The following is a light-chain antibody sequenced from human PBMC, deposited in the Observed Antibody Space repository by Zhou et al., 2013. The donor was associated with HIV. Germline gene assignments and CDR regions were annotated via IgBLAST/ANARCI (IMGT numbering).Light chain of an antibody. J-gene: IGKJ1*01. CDR3: QKVNSYSGT. V-gene: IGKV1-9*01. Sequence: DIQLTQSPSFLSASVGDRVTITCRASQGISSYLAWYQQKPGKAPKLLIYAASTLQSGVPSRFSGSGSGTEFTLTISSLQPEDIATYYCQKVNSYSGTFGQGTKAEIK. CDR1: QGISSY. CDR2: AAS.